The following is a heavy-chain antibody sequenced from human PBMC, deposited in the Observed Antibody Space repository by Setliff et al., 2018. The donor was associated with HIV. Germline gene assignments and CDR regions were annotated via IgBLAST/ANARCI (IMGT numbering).Heavy chain of an antibody. CDR3: THRRGRWLHCEH. J-gene: IGHJ1*01. D-gene: IGHD6-19*01. CDR1: GFSLSDNGMG. CDR2: IYWDDDK. Sequence: ESGPTLVNPTQTVPLTCSFSGFSLSDNGMGVGWIRQPPGKALEWLAFIYWDDDKLYSPSLKSRLTITKDTSKNQVVLTMTNMDPADTGTYFCTHRRGRWLHCEHWGQGTLVTVSS. V-gene: IGHV2-5*02.